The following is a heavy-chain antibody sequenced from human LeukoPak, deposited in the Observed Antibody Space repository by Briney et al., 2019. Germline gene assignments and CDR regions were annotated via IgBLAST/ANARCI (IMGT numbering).Heavy chain of an antibody. Sequence: GGSLRLSCAASGFTFSSYGMHWVRQAPGKGLEWVAFIRYDGSNKYYADSVKGRFTISRDNAKNSLYLQMNSLRAEDTAVYYCARADSITGTTWGQGPLVTVSS. CDR3: ARADSITGTT. J-gene: IGHJ5*02. V-gene: IGHV3-30*02. CDR1: GFTFSSYG. CDR2: IRYDGSNK. D-gene: IGHD1-7*01.